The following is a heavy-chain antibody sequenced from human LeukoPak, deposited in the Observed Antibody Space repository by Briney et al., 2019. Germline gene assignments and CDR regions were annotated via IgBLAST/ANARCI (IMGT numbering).Heavy chain of an antibody. J-gene: IGHJ4*02. CDR3: AKECRDGYLYYYFDY. Sequence: ISGSGGSTYYPDSVKGRFTISRDNSKNTLYLQMNSLRAEDTAVYYCAKECRDGYLYYYFDYRGQGTLVTVSS. V-gene: IGHV3-23*01. CDR2: ISGSGGST. D-gene: IGHD5-12*01.